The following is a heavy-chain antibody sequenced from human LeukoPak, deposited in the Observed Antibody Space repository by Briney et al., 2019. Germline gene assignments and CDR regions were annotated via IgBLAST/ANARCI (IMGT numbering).Heavy chain of an antibody. CDR2: MNPNSGNT. J-gene: IGHJ4*02. V-gene: IGHV1-8*01. D-gene: IGHD5-18*01. CDR1: GYTFTSYD. CDR3: ARGRRYSYGYMS. Sequence: ASVKVSCKASGYTFTSYDINWVRQATGQGLEWMGWMNPNSGNTGYAQKFQGRVTMTRNTSISTAYMELSNLRSEDTAVYYCARGRRYSYGYMSWGQGTLVTVSS.